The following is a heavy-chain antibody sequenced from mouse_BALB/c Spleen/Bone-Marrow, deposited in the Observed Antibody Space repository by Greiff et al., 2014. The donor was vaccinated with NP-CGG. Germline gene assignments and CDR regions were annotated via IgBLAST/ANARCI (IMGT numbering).Heavy chain of an antibody. J-gene: IGHJ2*01. D-gene: IGHD1-1*01. Sequence: GQLKESGGGLVQPGGALKLSCAASGFTFSSYGLSLGRPNPDKRLELVATINSNGGSTYYPDSVKGRFTISRDNAKNTLYLQMSSLKSEDTAMYYCARDYYGSSDYWGQGTTLTVSS. CDR3: ARDYYGSSDY. CDR1: GFTFSSYG. V-gene: IGHV5-6-3*01. CDR2: INSNGGST.